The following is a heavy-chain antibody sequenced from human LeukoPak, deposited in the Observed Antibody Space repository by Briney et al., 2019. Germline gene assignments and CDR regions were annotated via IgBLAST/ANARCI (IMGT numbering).Heavy chain of an antibody. D-gene: IGHD4-17*01. J-gene: IGHJ3*02. CDR1: GYTFTGYY. CDR2: INPNSGGT. V-gene: IGHV1-2*02. Sequence: ASVKVSCKASGYTFTGYYMHWVRQAPVQGHKWMGWINPNSGGTNYAQKFQGRVTMTRDTSISTAYMELSRLRSDDTAVYYCARWTTVKNAFDIWGQGTMVTVSS. CDR3: ARWTTVKNAFDI.